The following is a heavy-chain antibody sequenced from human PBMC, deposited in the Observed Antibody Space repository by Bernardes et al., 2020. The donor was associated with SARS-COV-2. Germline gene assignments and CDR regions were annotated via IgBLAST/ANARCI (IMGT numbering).Heavy chain of an antibody. CDR2: ISSSGSTI. V-gene: IGHV3-48*03. D-gene: IGHD5-18*01. CDR3: AREGRYSYGYPTIDY. J-gene: IGHJ4*02. CDR1: GFTFSSYE. Sequence: GGSLRLSCAASGFTFSSYEMNWVRQAPGKGLEWVSYISSSGSTIYYADSVKGRFTISRDNAKNSLYLQMNSLRAEDTAVYYCAREGRYSYGYPTIDYWGQGTLVTVSS.